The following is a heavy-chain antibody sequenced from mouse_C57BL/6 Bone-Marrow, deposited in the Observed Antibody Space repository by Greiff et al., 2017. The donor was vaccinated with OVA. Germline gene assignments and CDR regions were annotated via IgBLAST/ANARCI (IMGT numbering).Heavy chain of an antibody. CDR2: IYPGSGST. CDR1: GYTFTSYW. V-gene: IGHV1-55*01. D-gene: IGHD2-3*01. CDR3: ANDYDGDCSFDD. J-gene: IGHJ2*01. Sequence: QVQLQQPGAELVKPGASVKMSCKASGYTFTSYWITWVKQRPGQGLEWIGDIYPGSGSTNYNKKFKSKATMTVDTSSSTAYMQLSSLTSEDSAVYYCANDYDGDCSFDDWGQGTTLTVSS.